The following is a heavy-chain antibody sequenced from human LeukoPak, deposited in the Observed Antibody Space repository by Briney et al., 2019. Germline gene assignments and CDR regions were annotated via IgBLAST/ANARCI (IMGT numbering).Heavy chain of an antibody. J-gene: IGHJ5*02. CDR3: AREGSSSSDWFDP. V-gene: IGHV4-30-4*02. Sequence: SETLSLTCTVSGGSISSGDYYWSWIRQPPGKGLEWIGYIYYSGSTYYNPSLKSRVTISVDTSKNQFSLKLSSVTAADTAVYYCAREGSSSSDWFDPWGQGTLVTVSS. CDR1: GGSISSGDYY. D-gene: IGHD6-13*01. CDR2: IYYSGST.